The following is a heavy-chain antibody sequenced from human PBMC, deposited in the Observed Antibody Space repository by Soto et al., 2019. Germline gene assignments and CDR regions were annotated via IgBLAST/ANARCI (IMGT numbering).Heavy chain of an antibody. Sequence: GGSLRLSCAASGFTFSSYSMNWVRQAPGKGLEWVSYISSSSSTIYYADSVKGRFTISRDNAKNSLYLQMNSLRAEDTAVYYCARQDLFTRKVVAPMDWGQGTLVTVSS. J-gene: IGHJ1*01. CDR2: ISSSSSTI. CDR3: ARQDLFTRKVVAPMD. CDR1: GFTFSSYS. D-gene: IGHD2-15*01. V-gene: IGHV3-48*01.